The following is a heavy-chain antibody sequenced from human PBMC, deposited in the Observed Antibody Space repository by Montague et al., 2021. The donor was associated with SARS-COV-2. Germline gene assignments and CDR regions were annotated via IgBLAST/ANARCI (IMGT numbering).Heavy chain of an antibody. CDR2: LHYAGSA. D-gene: IGHD6-13*01. Sequence: SETLSLTCSVSGGSFSSGDSYWGWLRQAPGKGLDWIGDLHYAGSAYYNPSLRSRVTISADTSKNQFTLKLNSVTAADTAVYYCGATYNGNWYYFDYWGQGTMVTVSS. J-gene: IGHJ4*02. CDR3: GATYNGNWYYFDY. CDR1: GGSFSSGDSY. V-gene: IGHV4-39*01.